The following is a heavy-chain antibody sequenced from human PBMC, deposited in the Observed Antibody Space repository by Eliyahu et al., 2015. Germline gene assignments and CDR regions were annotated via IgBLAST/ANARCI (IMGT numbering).Heavy chain of an antibody. D-gene: IGHD4-23*01. J-gene: IGHJ3*01. CDR3: ATSPSKGDGG. V-gene: IGHV3-74*01. Sequence: EVQLVQSGGGLVQPGGSLXXSCAASGFTFSSYWMHWVRQVPGKGLVWVSHIXYDGSTTNYADSVKGRFTISRDNAKSTLYLQMNSLRAEDSAVYFCATSPSKGDGGWGQGTMVTVSS. CDR2: IXYDGSTT. CDR1: GFTFSSYW.